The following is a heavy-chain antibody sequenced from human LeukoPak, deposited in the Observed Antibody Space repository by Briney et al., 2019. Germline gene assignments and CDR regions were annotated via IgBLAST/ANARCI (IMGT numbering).Heavy chain of an antibody. CDR2: IYYSGTT. J-gene: IGHJ5*02. V-gene: IGHV4-59*08. Sequence: SSETLSLTCTVSGGSFSSYCWSWIRQPPGKGLEWIGYIYYSGTTKYNPSLKSRVTISVDTSKNQFSLKLSSVTAADTAVYYCARHQGGSSWGFDPWGQGILVTVSP. D-gene: IGHD3-10*01. CDR1: GGSFSSYC. CDR3: ARHQGGSSWGFDP.